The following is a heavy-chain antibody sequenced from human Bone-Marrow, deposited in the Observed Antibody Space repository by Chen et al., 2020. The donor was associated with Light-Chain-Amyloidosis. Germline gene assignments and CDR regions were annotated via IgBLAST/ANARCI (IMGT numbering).Heavy chain of an antibody. J-gene: IGHJ6*02. V-gene: IGHV3-30*01. CDR2: ISYDGSNT. Sequence: QVQLVESGGGVVQPGRSLRLSCAGSGLTFSSYAMHWVRQDPGKGLEWVAVISYDGSNTYYADAVNGRFTISRDNSKNTLSLQRKSVRAEDTAVYYCATDMLRLEMTTVTTDSYYGMDVWAQGTTVTVSS. D-gene: IGHD4-4*01. CDR3: ATDMLRLEMTTVTTDSYYGMDV. CDR1: GLTFSSYA.